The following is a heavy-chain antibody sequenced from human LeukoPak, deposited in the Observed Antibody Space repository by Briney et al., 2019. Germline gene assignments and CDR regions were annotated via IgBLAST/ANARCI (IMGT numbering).Heavy chain of an antibody. Sequence: ASVKVSCKASGGTFSSYAISWVRQAPGQGLEWMGGIIPIFGTANYAQKFQGRVTITVDESTSTAYMELSSLRSEDTAVYYCARDIEGKAGHEDYWGQGTLVTVSS. D-gene: IGHD6-19*01. J-gene: IGHJ4*02. CDR2: IIPIFGTA. CDR3: ARDIEGKAGHEDY. CDR1: GGTFSSYA. V-gene: IGHV1-69*13.